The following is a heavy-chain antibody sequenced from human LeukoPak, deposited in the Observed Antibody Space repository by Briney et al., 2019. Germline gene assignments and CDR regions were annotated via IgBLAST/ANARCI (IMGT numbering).Heavy chain of an antibody. CDR3: AKSLPYAVYYSGDCPYYFEY. CDR2: IRGNAAQT. Sequence: PGGSLRLSCAASGFTFGHYGMAWARQAPGKGLEWVSAIRGNAAQTFYADSVRGRFTISRDNSKNTLYLEMNSLRAEDSAVYYCAKSLPYAVYYSGDCPYYFEYWGQGAQVTVSS. D-gene: IGHD2-21*02. CDR1: GFTFGHYG. J-gene: IGHJ4*02. V-gene: IGHV3-23*01.